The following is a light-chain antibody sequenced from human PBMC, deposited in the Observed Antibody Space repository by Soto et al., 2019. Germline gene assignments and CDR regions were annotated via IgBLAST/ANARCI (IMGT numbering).Light chain of an antibody. CDR1: SSDVGGYNY. V-gene: IGLV2-14*03. CDR3: SSYTSISTFV. Sequence: QSALTQPASVSGSPEQSITMSCTGTSSDVGGYNYVSWYQQHPGKAPKLMIYNVNNRPSGVSNRFSGSKSGNTASLTISGLQTEDEADYYCSSYTSISTFVFGSGTKVTVL. CDR2: NVN. J-gene: IGLJ1*01.